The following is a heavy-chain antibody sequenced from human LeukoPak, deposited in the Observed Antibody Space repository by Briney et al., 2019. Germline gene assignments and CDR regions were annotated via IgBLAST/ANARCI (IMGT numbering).Heavy chain of an antibody. V-gene: IGHV3-23*01. J-gene: IGHJ6*03. Sequence: GGSLRLSCAASGFTFSSYAMSWVRQAPGKGLEWVPAISGSGGSTYYADSVKGRFTISRDNSKNTLYLQMHSLRAEDTAVYYCARDGLTTVTGDYYYYYYMDVWGKGTTVTVSS. CDR1: GFTFSSYA. D-gene: IGHD4-11*01. CDR3: ARDGLTTVTGDYYYYYYMDV. CDR2: ISGSGGST.